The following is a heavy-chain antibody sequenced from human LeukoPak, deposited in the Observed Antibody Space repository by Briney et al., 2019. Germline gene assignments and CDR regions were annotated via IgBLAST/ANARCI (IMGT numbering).Heavy chain of an antibody. V-gene: IGHV4-59*08. D-gene: IGHD3-22*01. CDR3: ARLGLGISTMIVEYYFDY. Sequence: SETLSLTCSVSGASISSYYWSWIRQPPGKGLEWIGYIYYSGSTNYNPSLKSRVTISVDTSKNQFSLKVNSVTAADTAVYYCARLGLGISTMIVEYYFDYWGQGTLVTVSS. CDR2: IYYSGST. J-gene: IGHJ4*02. CDR1: GASISSYY.